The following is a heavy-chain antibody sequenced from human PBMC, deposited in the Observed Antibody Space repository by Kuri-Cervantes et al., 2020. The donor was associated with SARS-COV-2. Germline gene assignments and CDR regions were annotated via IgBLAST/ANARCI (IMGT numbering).Heavy chain of an antibody. D-gene: IGHD6-13*01. CDR1: GGTFSSYA. Sequence: SVKVSCKASGGTFSSYAISWVRQAPGQGLEWMGGIIPIFGTANYAQKFQGRVTITTDESTSTAYMELSSLRSEDTAVYYCARVGGSIRLRIAAAGIYYFDYWGQGTLVTVSS. V-gene: IGHV1-69*05. J-gene: IGHJ4*02. CDR2: IIPIFGTA. CDR3: ARVGGSIRLRIAAAGIYYFDY.